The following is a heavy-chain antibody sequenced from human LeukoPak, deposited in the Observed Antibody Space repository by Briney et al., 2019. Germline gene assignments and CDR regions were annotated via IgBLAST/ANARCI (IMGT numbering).Heavy chain of an antibody. CDR2: IGPTGSDR. V-gene: IGHV3-21*06. CDR1: GLTFSTSG. Sequence: PGGSLRLSXTASGLTFSTSGFNWVRQAPGKGLEWVASIGPTGSDRYHADSIKGRFTISRDNANNFLYLQMNSLRAEDTAVYYCATETNGRHYDYWGQGTLLTASS. CDR3: ATETNGRHYDY. J-gene: IGHJ4*02. D-gene: IGHD1-14*01.